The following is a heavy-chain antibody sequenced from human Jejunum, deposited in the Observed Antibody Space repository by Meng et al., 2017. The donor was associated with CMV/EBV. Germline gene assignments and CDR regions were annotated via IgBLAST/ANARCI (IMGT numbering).Heavy chain of an antibody. V-gene: IGHV4-39*07. CDR1: AGSIVSSSHY. Sequence: LRLPDGCPGLVMPSEHMSLTCSGAAGSIVSSSHYWGWIRQPPGKGLEWVGSIYYSGSTYYNPSLKSRVTILIDEYRDNFSLKLRSVNAADTAVYYCGRVAFWTAYSYSFDSWGQGTLVTVSS. D-gene: IGHD3/OR15-3a*01. J-gene: IGHJ4*02. CDR3: GRVAFWTAYSYSFDS. CDR2: IYYSGST.